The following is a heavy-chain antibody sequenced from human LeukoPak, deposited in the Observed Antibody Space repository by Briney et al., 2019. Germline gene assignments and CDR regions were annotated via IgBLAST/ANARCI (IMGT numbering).Heavy chain of an antibody. V-gene: IGHV4-39*01. CDR3: ARDFGDHRIDY. CDR1: GGSISGSNYY. D-gene: IGHD4-17*01. J-gene: IGHJ4*02. CDR2: IIYSGTT. Sequence: SETLSLTCTVSGGSISGSNYYWGWIRQPPGKGLEWIGSIIYSGTTHYDPSLKSRVTISADTSKSQFSLRLSSVTAADTAVYYCARDFGDHRIDYWGQGTLVTVSA.